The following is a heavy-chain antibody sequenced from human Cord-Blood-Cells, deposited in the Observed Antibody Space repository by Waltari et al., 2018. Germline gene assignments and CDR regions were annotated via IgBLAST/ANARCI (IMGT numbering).Heavy chain of an antibody. D-gene: IGHD6-19*01. CDR1: GGSFGGYD. CDR3: ARVGRYSSGWYTGGSDY. CDR2: INHSGST. V-gene: IGHV4-34*01. J-gene: IGHJ4*02. Sequence: QVQLQQWGAGLLKPSEILALTCAYSGGSFGGYDCSLLRQPPGKGLEWIGEINHSGSTNYNPSLKSRVTISVDTSKNQFSLKLSSVTAADTAVYYCARVGRYSSGWYTGGSDYWGQGTLVTVSS.